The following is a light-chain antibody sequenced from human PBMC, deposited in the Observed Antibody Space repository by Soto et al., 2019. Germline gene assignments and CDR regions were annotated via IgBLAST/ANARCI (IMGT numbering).Light chain of an antibody. CDR2: LGS. J-gene: IGKJ1*01. V-gene: IGKV2-28*01. CDR3: MQALQTAWT. Sequence: DIVMTQSPLSLPVTPGAPASISCRSSQSLLHSNGYNYLDWYLQKPGQSPQLLIYLGSNRASGVPDRFSGSGSGTDFTLKISRVEAEDVGVYYCMQALQTAWTFGQGTKV. CDR1: QSLLHSNGYNY.